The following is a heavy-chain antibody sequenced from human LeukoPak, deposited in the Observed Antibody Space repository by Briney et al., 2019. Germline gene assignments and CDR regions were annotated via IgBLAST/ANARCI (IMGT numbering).Heavy chain of an antibody. CDR2: INHSGST. CDR1: GGSFSGYY. D-gene: IGHD3-3*01. J-gene: IGHJ3*02. Sequence: SETLSLTCAVYGGSFSGYYWSWIRQPPGKGLEWIGEINHSGSTNYNPSLKSRVTISVDTSKNQFSLKLSSVTAADTAVYYCARGPHYDFWSGYYSRAFDIWGQGTMVTVSS. CDR3: ARGPHYDFWSGYYSRAFDI. V-gene: IGHV4-34*01.